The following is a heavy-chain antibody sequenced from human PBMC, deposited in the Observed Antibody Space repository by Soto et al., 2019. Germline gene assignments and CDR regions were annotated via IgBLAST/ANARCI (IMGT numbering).Heavy chain of an antibody. CDR2: IYWDDDK. J-gene: IGHJ1*01. V-gene: IGHV2-5*02. D-gene: IGHD6-13*01. CDR1: GFSLSTSGVG. Sequence: SGPTLVNPTQTLTLTCTFSGFSLSTSGVGVGWIRQPPGKALEWLALIYWDDDKRYSPSLKSRLTITKDTSKNQVVLTMTNMDPVDTATYYCALLSIAAAGVYFQHWGQGTLVTVSS. CDR3: ALLSIAAAGVYFQH.